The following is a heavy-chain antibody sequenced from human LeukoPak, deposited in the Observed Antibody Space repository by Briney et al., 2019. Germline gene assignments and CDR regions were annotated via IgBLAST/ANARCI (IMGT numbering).Heavy chain of an antibody. D-gene: IGHD3-16*02. Sequence: GGSLRLSCAASGFTFSNYAMSWVRQAPGKGLEWVSAISGSASSTYHADSVKGRFTISRDNSKNTLYLQMNSLRAEDTAVYYCARDLNDYVWGSYRNDAFDIWGQGTMVTVSS. V-gene: IGHV3-23*01. CDR3: ARDLNDYVWGSYRNDAFDI. J-gene: IGHJ3*02. CDR2: ISGSASST. CDR1: GFTFSNYA.